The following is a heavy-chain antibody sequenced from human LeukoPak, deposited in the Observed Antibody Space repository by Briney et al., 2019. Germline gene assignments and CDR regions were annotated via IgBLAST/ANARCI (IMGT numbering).Heavy chain of an antibody. V-gene: IGHV3-53*04. Sequence: GGSPRLSRAASGFTVSSNYMSWVRPAPGKGREWVSVIYSGGSTYYADSVKGRFTISRHNSKNTLYLRMNSLRAEDTAVYYRARGYGFHLPFDYWGQGTLVTVSS. D-gene: IGHD4-17*01. CDR3: ARGYGFHLPFDY. CDR2: IYSGGST. CDR1: GFTVSSNY. J-gene: IGHJ4*02.